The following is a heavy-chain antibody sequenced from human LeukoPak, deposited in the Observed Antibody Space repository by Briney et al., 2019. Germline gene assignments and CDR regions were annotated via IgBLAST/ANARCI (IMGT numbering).Heavy chain of an antibody. J-gene: IGHJ4*02. D-gene: IGHD4-17*01. CDR3: ARDRNYGDYAYYFDY. V-gene: IGHV1-3*03. CDR2: INAGNGVT. CDR1: GYTFTGYT. Sequence: EASVKVSCKASGYTFTGYTIHWVRQAPGQRLEWMGWINAGNGVTKYSQEFQGRVTITRDTSASTVYMDLSSLTSEDMAVYYCARDRNYGDYAYYFDYWGQGTLVTVSS.